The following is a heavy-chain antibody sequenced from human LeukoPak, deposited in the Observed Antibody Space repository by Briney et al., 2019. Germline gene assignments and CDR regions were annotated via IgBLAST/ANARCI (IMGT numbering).Heavy chain of an antibody. CDR3: ARGRATWGWFDP. Sequence: SETLSLTCTVSGYSISSGYYWGWIRQPAGKGLEWIGRIYPSGSTNYNPSLKSRVTLSVDTSKNQFSLKLSSVTAADTAVYYCARGRATWGWFDPWGQGTLVTVSS. V-gene: IGHV4-38-2*02. D-gene: IGHD3-16*01. CDR1: GYSISSGYY. CDR2: IYPSGST. J-gene: IGHJ5*02.